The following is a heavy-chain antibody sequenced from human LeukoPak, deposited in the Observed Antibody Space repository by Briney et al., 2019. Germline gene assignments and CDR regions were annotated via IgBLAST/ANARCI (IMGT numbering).Heavy chain of an antibody. CDR1: GGSISSSSYY. CDR3: ARVVAAGTGSFYYYYYYMDV. Sequence: SETLSLTCTVSGGSISSSSYYWGWIRQPPGKGLEWIGSIYYSGSTYYNPSLKSRVTISVDTSKNQFSPKLSSVTAADTAVYYCARVVAAGTGSFYYYYYYMDVWGKGTTVTVSS. CDR2: IYYSGST. V-gene: IGHV4-39*01. D-gene: IGHD2-2*01. J-gene: IGHJ6*03.